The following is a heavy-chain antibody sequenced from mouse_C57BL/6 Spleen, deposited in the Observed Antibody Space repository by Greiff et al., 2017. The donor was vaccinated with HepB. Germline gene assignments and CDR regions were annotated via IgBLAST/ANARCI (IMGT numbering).Heavy chain of an antibody. Sequence: EVKLVESGGDLVKPGGSLKLSCAASGFTFSSYGMSWVRQTPDKRLEWVATISSGGGYTYYPDSVKGRFTISRDNAKNTLYLQMSSLKSEDTAMYYCAREGSGYFDVWGTGTTVTVSS. D-gene: IGHD1-3*01. J-gene: IGHJ1*03. CDR1: GFTFSSYG. CDR3: AREGSGYFDV. V-gene: IGHV5-6*02. CDR2: ISSGGGYT.